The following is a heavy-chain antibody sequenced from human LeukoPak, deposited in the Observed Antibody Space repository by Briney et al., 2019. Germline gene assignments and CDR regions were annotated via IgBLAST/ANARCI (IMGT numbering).Heavy chain of an antibody. Sequence: GGSLRLSCAASGFTFSSYAMSWVRQAPGKGLEWVSAISGGGGSTYYADSVKGRFTISRDNSKNTLYLQMNRLRAEDTAVYYCAKGHYSGSYFYLDYWGQGTLVSAYS. CDR1: GFTFSSYA. D-gene: IGHD1-26*01. V-gene: IGHV3-23*01. CDR3: AKGHYSGSYFYLDY. CDR2: ISGGGGST. J-gene: IGHJ4*02.